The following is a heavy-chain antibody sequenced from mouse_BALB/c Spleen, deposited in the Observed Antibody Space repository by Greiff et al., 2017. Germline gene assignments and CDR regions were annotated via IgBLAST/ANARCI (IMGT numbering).Heavy chain of an antibody. J-gene: IGHJ3*01. Sequence: EVKLQESGAELVRSGASVKLSCTASGFTIKDYYMHWVKQRPEQGLEWIGWIDPENGDTEYAPKFQGKATMTADTSSNTAYLQLGSLTSEDTAVYYCNGYGDFSAYWGQGTLVTVSA. D-gene: IGHD2-13*01. CDR1: GFTIKDYY. V-gene: IGHV14-4*02. CDR3: NGYGDFSAY. CDR2: IDPENGDT.